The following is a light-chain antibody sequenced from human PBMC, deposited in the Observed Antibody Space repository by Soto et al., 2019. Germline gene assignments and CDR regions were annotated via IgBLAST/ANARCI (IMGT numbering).Light chain of an antibody. CDR2: DAS. CDR3: QQYNSYPLT. CDR1: QSSRSW. V-gene: IGKV1-5*01. Sequence: DIQMTQSPSTLSASVGDRVTITCRASQSSRSWLAWYQQKPGEAPKLLMYDASNVESGVPSRFSGSGSGTEFTLTISSLQPDDFATYYCQQYNSYPLTFGQGTKVEIK. J-gene: IGKJ1*01.